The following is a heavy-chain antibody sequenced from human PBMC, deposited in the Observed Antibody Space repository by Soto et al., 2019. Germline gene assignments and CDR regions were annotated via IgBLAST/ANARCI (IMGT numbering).Heavy chain of an antibody. D-gene: IGHD3-22*01. CDR1: GYTFTSYA. Sequence: ASVKVSCKASGYTFTSYAMHWVRQAPGQRLEWMGWINAGNGNTKYSQKFQGRVTITRDTSASTAYMELSSLRSEDTAVYYCARAAYYYDSSGYYPGDYWGQGSLVTVYS. CDR3: ARAAYYYDSSGYYPGDY. V-gene: IGHV1-3*01. J-gene: IGHJ4*02. CDR2: INAGNGNT.